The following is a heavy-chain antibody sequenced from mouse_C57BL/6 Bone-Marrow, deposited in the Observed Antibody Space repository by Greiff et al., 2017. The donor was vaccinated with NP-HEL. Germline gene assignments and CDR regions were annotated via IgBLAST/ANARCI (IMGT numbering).Heavy chain of an antibody. CDR2: IDPSDSYT. Sequence: QVQLKQPGAELVKPGASVKLSCKASGYTFTSYWMQWVKQRPGQGLEWIGEIDPSDSYTNYNQKFKGKATLTVDTSSSTAYMQLSSLTSEDSAVYYCAIWCYYAMDYWGQGTSVTVSS. D-gene: IGHD1-1*02. V-gene: IGHV1-50*01. CDR1: GYTFTSYW. J-gene: IGHJ4*01. CDR3: AIWCYYAMDY.